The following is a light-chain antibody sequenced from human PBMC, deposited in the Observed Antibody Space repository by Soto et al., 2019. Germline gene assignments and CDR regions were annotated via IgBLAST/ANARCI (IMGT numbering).Light chain of an antibody. CDR2: RAS. CDR1: QTISSW. J-gene: IGKJ4*01. V-gene: IGKV1-5*03. CDR3: KNYNNDGPLA. Sequence: DIQMTQSPSTLSGSVGDRVTITCRASQTISSWLAWYQQKPGKAPKLLIYRASTLKSGVSSRFIGIGSGTEFTLTINSLQPDDVAPYYCKNYNNDGPLAVGGGNKVDIK.